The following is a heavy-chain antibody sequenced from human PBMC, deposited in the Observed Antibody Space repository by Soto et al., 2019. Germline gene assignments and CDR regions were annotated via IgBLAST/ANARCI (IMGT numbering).Heavy chain of an antibody. CDR2: LNPKDSFA. D-gene: IGHD3-10*01. J-gene: IGHJ4*02. V-gene: IGHV5-10-1*01. CDR1: GLIFTSYW. Sequence: ESLTIFFTASGLIFTSYWLSWVRQMPGKGLEWMGMLNPKDSFANYSPSFRGHVTISPDTSVTTAYLKWSSLKASDTAIYYCARNKSGGGSYPFDFWGQGTLVTVSS. CDR3: ARNKSGGGSYPFDF.